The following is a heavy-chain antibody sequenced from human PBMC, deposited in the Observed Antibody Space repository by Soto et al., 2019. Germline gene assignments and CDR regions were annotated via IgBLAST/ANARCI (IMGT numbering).Heavy chain of an antibody. CDR2: INPSGGST. V-gene: IGHV1-46*03. CDR1: GYTLTRYD. CDR3: GSVVFHDTSVFLAH. D-gene: IGHD2-15*01. J-gene: IGHJ1*01. Sequence: ASVKVACKASGYTLTRYDMHRVRQAPGQGHEWMGIINPSGGSTSYAQKFQGRVTMTRDTSTSTVYMELSSLRSEDTAVYSCGSVVFHDTSVFLAHWG.